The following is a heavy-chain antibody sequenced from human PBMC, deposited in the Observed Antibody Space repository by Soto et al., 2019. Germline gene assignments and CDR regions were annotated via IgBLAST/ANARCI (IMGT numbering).Heavy chain of an antibody. CDR2: INPDNGGT. Sequence: QVQLVQSGAEVKKPGASVKVSCKTSGYTFTDYYVHWVRQAPGHGLEWMGWINPDNGGTNYAQKFQDWVTLTRDTSITTTYMALSMLKSDDTAVYYWAIGRCTTATVWGDFYPWGQGTLVSVSS. CDR1: GYTFTDYY. D-gene: IGHD4-4*01. J-gene: IGHJ5*02. V-gene: IGHV1-2*04. CDR3: AIGRCTTATVWGDFYP.